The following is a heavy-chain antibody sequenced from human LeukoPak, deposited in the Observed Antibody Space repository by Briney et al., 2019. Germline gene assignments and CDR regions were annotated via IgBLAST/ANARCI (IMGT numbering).Heavy chain of an antibody. V-gene: IGHV3-30*18. Sequence: GGSLRLSCAASGFTFSSYGMHWVRQAPGKGLEWVAVISYDGSNKYYADSVKGRFTISRDNSKNTLYLQMNSLRAEDTAVYYCAKGPAAFLYYFDYWGQGTLVTVSS. CDR1: GFTFSSYG. D-gene: IGHD2-2*01. CDR3: AKGPAAFLYYFDY. CDR2: ISYDGSNK. J-gene: IGHJ4*02.